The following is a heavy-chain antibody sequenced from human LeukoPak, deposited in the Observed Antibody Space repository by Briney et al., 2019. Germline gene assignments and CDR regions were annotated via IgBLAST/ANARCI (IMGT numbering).Heavy chain of an antibody. CDR2: IIPIFGTA. D-gene: IGHD6-13*01. V-gene: IGHV1-69*13. J-gene: IGHJ4*02. CDR1: GDTFSSYA. Sequence: GASVKVSCKASGDTFSSYAISWVRQAPGQGLEWMGGIIPIFGTANYAQKFQGRVTITADESTSTAYMELSSLRSEDTAVYYCARVGQQQEFDYWGQGTLVTVSS. CDR3: ARVGQQQEFDY.